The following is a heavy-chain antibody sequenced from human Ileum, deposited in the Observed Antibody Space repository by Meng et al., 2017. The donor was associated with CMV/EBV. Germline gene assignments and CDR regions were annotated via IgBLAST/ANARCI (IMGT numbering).Heavy chain of an antibody. Sequence: GESVTSDGYYWSWIRQPPGKGLEWVGYAFYSARANYNPSLRSRVTMAVDASKNQFSLRLTSVTAADTALYYCARWATGDLRHDFDYWGQGALVTVSS. V-gene: IGHV4-61*08. CDR3: ARWATGDLRHDFDY. D-gene: IGHD7-27*01. J-gene: IGHJ4*02. CDR2: AFYSARA. CDR1: GESVTSDGYY.